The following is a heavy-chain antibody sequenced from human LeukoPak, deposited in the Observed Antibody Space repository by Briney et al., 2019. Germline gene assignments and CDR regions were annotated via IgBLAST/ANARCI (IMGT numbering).Heavy chain of an antibody. CDR3: ARGPYSYDSSGAFDI. CDR2: IYYSGST. CDR1: GGSISSSNYY. D-gene: IGHD3-22*01. V-gene: IGHV4-39*07. Sequence: SETLSLTCTVSGGSISSSNYYWGWIRQPPGKGLEWIGTIYYSGSTYYSPSLKSRVTISVDTSKNQFSLKLSSVTAADTAVYFCARGPYSYDSSGAFDIWGQGTMVTVSS. J-gene: IGHJ3*02.